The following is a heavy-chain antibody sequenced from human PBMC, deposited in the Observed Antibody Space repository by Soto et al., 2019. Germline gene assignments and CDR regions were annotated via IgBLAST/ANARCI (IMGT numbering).Heavy chain of an antibody. CDR3: ARDGYYYGSGSYFDY. CDR2: ISWNSGSI. CDR1: GFTFDDYA. Sequence: GGSLRLSCAASGFTFDDYAMHWVRQAPGKGLEWVSGISWNSGSIGYADSVKGRFTISRDNAKNSLYLQMNSLRAEDTAVYYCARDGYYYGSGSYFDYWGQGTLVTVSS. D-gene: IGHD3-10*01. J-gene: IGHJ4*02. V-gene: IGHV3-9*01.